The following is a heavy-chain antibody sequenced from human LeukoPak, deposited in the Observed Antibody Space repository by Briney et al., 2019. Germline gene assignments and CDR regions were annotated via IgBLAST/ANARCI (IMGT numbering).Heavy chain of an antibody. Sequence: ASVKVSCKASGYTFTNYGISWVRQAPGQGLEWMGWISAYNGNTNYAQKLQGRVTMTTDTSTSTAYMELRSLRSDDTAVYYCASDPDYVDYGDWGQGTLVTVSS. CDR2: ISAYNGNT. CDR3: ASDPDYVDYGD. D-gene: IGHD4-17*01. J-gene: IGHJ4*02. CDR1: GYTFTNYG. V-gene: IGHV1-18*01.